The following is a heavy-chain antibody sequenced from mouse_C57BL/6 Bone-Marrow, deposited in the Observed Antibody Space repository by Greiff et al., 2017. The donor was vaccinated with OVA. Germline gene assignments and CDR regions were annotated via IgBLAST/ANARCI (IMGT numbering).Heavy chain of an antibody. Sequence: EVKVVESGGGLVQSGRSLRLSCATSGFTFSDFYMEWVRQAPGKGLEWIAASRNKANDYTTEYSASVKGRFIVSRDTSQIILYLPMNALRAYYTAISSCASDARDYAYARWSFDVWGTGTTVTVSS. CDR1: GFTFSDFY. V-gene: IGHV7-1*01. J-gene: IGHJ1*03. D-gene: IGHD2-2*01. CDR3: ASDARDYAYARWSFDV. CDR2: SRNKANDYTT.